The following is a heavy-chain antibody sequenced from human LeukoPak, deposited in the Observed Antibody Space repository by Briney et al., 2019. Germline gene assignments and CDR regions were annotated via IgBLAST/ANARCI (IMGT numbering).Heavy chain of an antibody. V-gene: IGHV3-72*01. Sequence: PGGSLRPSCAASGFTFSDHYIDWVRQAPGKGLEWVGRSRNKAESYKIEYAASVKGRFTISRDYSKNSVYLQMNSLKTEDTAMYYCARESSIFWVVARSYMDVWGKGTTVTVSS. CDR1: GFTFSDHY. CDR3: ARESSIFWVVARSYMDV. J-gene: IGHJ6*03. CDR2: SRNKAESYKI. D-gene: IGHD3-3*01.